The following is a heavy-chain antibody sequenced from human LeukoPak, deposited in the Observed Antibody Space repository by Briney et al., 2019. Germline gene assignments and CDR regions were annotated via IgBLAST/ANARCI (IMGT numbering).Heavy chain of an antibody. V-gene: IGHV3-66*01. Sequence: GGSLRLSCAASGFTVSSNHMSWVRQSPGKGLEWVSVTYRGGTTDYADFVKDRFSSYRDTSKNTLDLQMNSLRDEDTAVYYCARVLGSPSYFDDWGQGTLVTLSP. CDR2: TYRGGTT. CDR1: GFTVSSNH. J-gene: IGHJ4*02. D-gene: IGHD3-16*01. CDR3: ARVLGSPSYFDD.